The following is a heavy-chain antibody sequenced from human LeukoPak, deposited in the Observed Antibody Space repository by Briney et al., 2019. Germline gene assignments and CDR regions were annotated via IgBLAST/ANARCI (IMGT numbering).Heavy chain of an antibody. CDR1: GFTFSSYE. V-gene: IGHV3-48*03. D-gene: IGHD2-21*01. CDR2: ISSSGSTI. Sequence: GGSLRLSCAASGFTFSSYEMNWVRQAPGKGLEWVSYISSSGSTIYYADSVKGRFTISRDKAKNTLYMEMKSLRAEDTAVYYCAKASSLLRGPMVIYYFDFWGQGTLVTVSS. J-gene: IGHJ4*02. CDR3: AKASSLLRGPMVIYYFDF.